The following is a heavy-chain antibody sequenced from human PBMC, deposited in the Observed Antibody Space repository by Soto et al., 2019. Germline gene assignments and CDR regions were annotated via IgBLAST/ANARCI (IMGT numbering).Heavy chain of an antibody. D-gene: IGHD6-19*01. Sequence: PGGSLRLSCAASGFTFTTAWINWVRQASGKGLEWVGRIKSKTDGYATAYAASVNGRFAISRDDSKNMAYLQMNSLKTEDTAVYYCTSSFSSGWGQGTLVTVS. V-gene: IGHV3-73*01. CDR2: IKSKTDGYAT. J-gene: IGHJ4*02. CDR3: TSSFSSG. CDR1: GFTFTTAW.